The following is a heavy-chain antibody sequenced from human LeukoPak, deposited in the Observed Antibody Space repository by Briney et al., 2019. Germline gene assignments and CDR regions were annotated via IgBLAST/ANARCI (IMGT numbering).Heavy chain of an antibody. Sequence: SETLSLTCTVSGGSISSYYWSWIRQPPGKGLEWIGYIHYGGSTDYNPSLKSRVTISKDTSKTQFSLRLSSVTAADTAVYYCARARLDSSGRFDYWGQGTLVTVSS. V-gene: IGHV4-59*01. J-gene: IGHJ4*02. D-gene: IGHD3-22*01. CDR3: ARARLDSSGRFDY. CDR2: IHYGGST. CDR1: GGSISSYY.